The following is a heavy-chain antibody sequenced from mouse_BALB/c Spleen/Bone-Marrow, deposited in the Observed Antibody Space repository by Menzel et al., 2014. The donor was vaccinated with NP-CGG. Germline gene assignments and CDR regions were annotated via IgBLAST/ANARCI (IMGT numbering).Heavy chain of an antibody. D-gene: IGHD4-1*01. Sequence: VKLQESGAELVRPGTSVKVSCKASGYAFTNYLIEWVKQRPGQGLEWIGVINPGSGGTNYNEKFRGKATLTADKSSSTAYMQLSSLTSDDSAVYFCARCLTGTSALDFWGQGTSATVSS. CDR3: ARCLTGTSALDF. J-gene: IGHJ4*01. CDR1: GYAFTNYL. V-gene: IGHV1-54*01. CDR2: INPGSGGT.